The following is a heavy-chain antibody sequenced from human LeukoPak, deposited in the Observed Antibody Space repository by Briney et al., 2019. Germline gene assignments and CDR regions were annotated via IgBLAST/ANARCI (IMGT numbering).Heavy chain of an antibody. J-gene: IGHJ6*03. D-gene: IGHD3-10*01. CDR3: ARRMGRRFGERYYYYHYMDV. V-gene: IGHV4-34*01. Sequence: SETLSLTCAVYGGSFSGYYWNWIRQPPGKGLEWIGEINHSGSINYNSSLKSRVTISVDTSKNQFSLKLSSVTAADTAMYYCARRMGRRFGERYYYYHYMDVWGKGTTVTVSS. CDR2: INHSGSI. CDR1: GGSFSGYY.